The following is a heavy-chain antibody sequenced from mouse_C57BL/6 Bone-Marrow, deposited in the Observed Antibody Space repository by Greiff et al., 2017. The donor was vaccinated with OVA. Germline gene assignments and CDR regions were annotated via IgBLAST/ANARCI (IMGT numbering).Heavy chain of an antibody. CDR2: IYPRSGNT. CDR1: GYTFTSYG. D-gene: IGHD1-1*01. V-gene: IGHV1-81*01. Sequence: VQLQQSGAELARPGASVKLSCKASGYTFTSYGISWVKQRTGQGLEWIGEIYPRSGNTYYNEKFKGKATLTADKSSSTAYMELRSLTSEDSAVYVCARRCGFIYYYGSSPLYFDYWGQGTTLTVSS. CDR3: ARRCGFIYYYGSSPLYFDY. J-gene: IGHJ2*01.